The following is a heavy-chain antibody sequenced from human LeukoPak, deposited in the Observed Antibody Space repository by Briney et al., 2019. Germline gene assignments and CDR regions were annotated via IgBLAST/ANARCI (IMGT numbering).Heavy chain of an antibody. J-gene: IGHJ4*02. Sequence: PGGSLRLSCAASGFTFSSNYMSWIRQAPGKGLEWVSYISSSGSTIYYADSVKGRFTISRDNAKNSLYLQMNSLRAEDTAVYYCVRDYRACFDYWGQGTLVTVSS. CDR1: GFTFSSNY. V-gene: IGHV3-11*01. CDR3: VRDYRACFDY. D-gene: IGHD3-16*02. CDR2: ISSSGSTI.